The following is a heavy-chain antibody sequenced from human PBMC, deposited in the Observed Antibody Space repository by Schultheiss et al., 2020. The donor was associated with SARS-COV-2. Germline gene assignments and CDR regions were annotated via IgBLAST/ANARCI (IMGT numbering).Heavy chain of an antibody. CDR2: IDWDDDK. CDR3: ARTYYDILTGYYYGMDV. D-gene: IGHD3-9*01. V-gene: IGHV2-70*11. J-gene: IGHJ6*02. Sequence: SGPTLVKPTQTLTLTCTFSGFSLSTSGMCMSWIRQPPGKALEWLARIDWDDDKYYSTSLKTRLTISKDTSKNQVVLTMTNMDPVDTATYYCARTYYDILTGYYYGMDVWGQGTTVTVSS. CDR1: GFSLSTSGMC.